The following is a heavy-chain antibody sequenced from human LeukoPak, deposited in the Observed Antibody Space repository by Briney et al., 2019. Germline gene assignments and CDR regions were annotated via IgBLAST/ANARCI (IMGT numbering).Heavy chain of an antibody. CDR1: GGSISSYY. Sequence: SETLSLTCTVSGGSISSYYWSWIRQPPGKGLEWIGYIYYSGSTNYNPSLKSRVTISVDASKNQFSLKLSSVTAADTAVYYCARDGMDSSGWHSFDYWGQGTLVTVSS. V-gene: IGHV4-59*01. CDR2: IYYSGST. D-gene: IGHD6-19*01. J-gene: IGHJ4*02. CDR3: ARDGMDSSGWHSFDY.